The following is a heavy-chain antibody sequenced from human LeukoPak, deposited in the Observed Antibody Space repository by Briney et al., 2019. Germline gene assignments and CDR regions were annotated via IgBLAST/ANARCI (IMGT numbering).Heavy chain of an antibody. V-gene: IGHV1-69*05. CDR1: GGTFISYA. Sequence: GASVKVSCKASGGTFISYAISWVRQAPGQGLEWMGGIIPIFGTANYAQKFQGRVTITTDESTSTAYMELSSLRSEDTAVYYCARGSQPYCSGGSCYHRWYYYYYMDVWGKGTTVTVSS. D-gene: IGHD2-15*01. CDR2: IIPIFGTA. CDR3: ARGSQPYCSGGSCYHRWYYYYYMDV. J-gene: IGHJ6*03.